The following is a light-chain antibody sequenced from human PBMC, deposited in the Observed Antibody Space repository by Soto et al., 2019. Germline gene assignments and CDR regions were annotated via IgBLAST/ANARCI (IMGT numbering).Light chain of an antibody. J-gene: IGKJ1*01. CDR2: DAS. CDR3: QQRSNWPGT. CDR1: QSVNSY. Sequence: EIVLTQSPATPSLSPGERATLSCRASQSVNSYLVWYQQKPGQAPRLLIYDASNRAAGIPARFSGSGSETDFTLTISSLEPEDFAVYYCQQRSNWPGTFGQGTKVDIK. V-gene: IGKV3-11*01.